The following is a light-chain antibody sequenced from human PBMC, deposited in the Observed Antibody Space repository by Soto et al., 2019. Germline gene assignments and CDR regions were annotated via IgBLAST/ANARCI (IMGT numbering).Light chain of an antibody. J-gene: IGKJ4*01. CDR2: GAS. CDR3: QQYNDWPPELT. Sequence: EIVMTQSPATLSVSPGESATLSCRASQSISNNLAWYQQRPGQAPRLLIYGASTRATGVPATFSGTGSGTEFTLTISSLESEDFAVYYCQQYNDWPPELTFGGGTKV. CDR1: QSISNN. V-gene: IGKV3-15*01.